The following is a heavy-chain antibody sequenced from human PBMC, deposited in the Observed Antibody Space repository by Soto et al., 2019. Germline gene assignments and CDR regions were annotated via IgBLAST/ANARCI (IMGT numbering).Heavy chain of an antibody. CDR1: GGTFSSYA. V-gene: IGHV1-69*13. J-gene: IGHJ4*02. Sequence: SVKVSCKASGGTFSSYAISWVRQAPGQGLEWMGGIIPIFGTANYAQKFQGRVTITADESTSTAYMELSSLRSEDTAVYYCAVYLRIVATIPFDYWGQGTLVTVSS. CDR2: IIPIFGTA. CDR3: AVYLRIVATIPFDY. D-gene: IGHD5-12*01.